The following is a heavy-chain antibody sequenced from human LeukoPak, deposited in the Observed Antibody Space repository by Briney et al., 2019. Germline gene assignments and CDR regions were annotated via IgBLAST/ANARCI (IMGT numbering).Heavy chain of an antibody. CDR2: ITSSSSYI. Sequence: GGSLRLSCAASGFTFSSYSMNWVRQAPGKGLEWVSSITSSSSYIYYADSVKGRFTISRDNAKNSLYLQMNSLRAEDTAVYYCARVSMIVVVNDAFDFWGQGTMVTVSS. D-gene: IGHD3-22*01. CDR3: ARVSMIVVVNDAFDF. V-gene: IGHV3-21*01. J-gene: IGHJ3*01. CDR1: GFTFSSYS.